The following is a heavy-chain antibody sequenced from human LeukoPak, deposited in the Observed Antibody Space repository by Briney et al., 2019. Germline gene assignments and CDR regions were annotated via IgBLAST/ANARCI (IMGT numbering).Heavy chain of an antibody. J-gene: IGHJ5*02. V-gene: IGHV4-34*01. CDR3: ARLRITIFGVVSPTNSRVVWFDP. CDR1: GGSFSGYY. Sequence: PSETLSLTCAVYGGSFSGYYWSWIRQPPGKGLEWIGEINHSGSTNYNPSLKSGVTVSVDTSKNQFSLKLSSVTAADTAVYYCARLRITIFGVVSPTNSRVVWFDPWGQGTLVTVSS. CDR2: INHSGST. D-gene: IGHD3-3*01.